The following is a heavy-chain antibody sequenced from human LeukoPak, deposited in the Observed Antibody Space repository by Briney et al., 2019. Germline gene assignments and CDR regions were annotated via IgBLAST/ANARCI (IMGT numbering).Heavy chain of an antibody. J-gene: IGHJ3*02. CDR3: AKDFPSHITMIVVVTSPNDAFDI. D-gene: IGHD3-22*01. V-gene: IGHV3-30*02. CDR1: GFTFSSYG. Sequence: GGSLRLSCAASGFTFSSYGMHWVRQAPGKGLEWVAFIRYDGSNKYYADSVKGRFTISRDNSKNTLYLQMNSLRAEDTAVYYCAKDFPSHITMIVVVTSPNDAFDIWGQGTMVTVSS. CDR2: IRYDGSNK.